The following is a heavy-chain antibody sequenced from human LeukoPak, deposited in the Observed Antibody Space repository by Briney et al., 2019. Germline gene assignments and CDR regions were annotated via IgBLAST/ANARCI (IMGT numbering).Heavy chain of an antibody. V-gene: IGHV3-30*02. Sequence: GGSLRLSCAASGITFSSYGMHWVRQAPGKGLEWVAFIRYDGSNKYYADSVKGRFTISRDNSKNTLYLQMNSLRAEDTAVYYCAKVEHYDSSGYYYPGIDYWGQGTLVTVSS. CDR1: GITFSSYG. D-gene: IGHD3-22*01. J-gene: IGHJ4*02. CDR2: IRYDGSNK. CDR3: AKVEHYDSSGYYYPGIDY.